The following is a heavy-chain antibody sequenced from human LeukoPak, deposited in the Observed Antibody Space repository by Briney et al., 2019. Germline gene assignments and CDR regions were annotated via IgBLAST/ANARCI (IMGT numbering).Heavy chain of an antibody. CDR3: ASSIAARVY. V-gene: IGHV4-30-4*08. CDR1: GASVSSGDYY. J-gene: IGHJ4*02. D-gene: IGHD6-6*01. Sequence: SETLSLTCTVSGASVSSGDYYWSWIRQPPGKGLEWIEYFYYSGSTYYNPSLKSRITISVDTSKSQFSLKLTSVTAADTAVYYCASSIAARVYWGPGTLVTVSS. CDR2: FYYSGST.